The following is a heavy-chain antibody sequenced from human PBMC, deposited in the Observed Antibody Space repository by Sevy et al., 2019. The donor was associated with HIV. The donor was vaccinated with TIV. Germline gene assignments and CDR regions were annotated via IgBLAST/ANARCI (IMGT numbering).Heavy chain of an antibody. CDR2: IKQDGSEK. V-gene: IGHV3-7*01. CDR3: AREGRYSSSPAEYFQH. CDR1: GFTFSSYW. D-gene: IGHD6-6*01. J-gene: IGHJ1*01. Sequence: GGSLRLSCAASGFTFSSYWMSWVRQAPGKGLEWVANIKQDGSEKYYVDSVKGRFTISRDNAKNSLYLQMNSLRAEDTAVYYCAREGRYSSSPAEYFQHWGQGTLVTVSS.